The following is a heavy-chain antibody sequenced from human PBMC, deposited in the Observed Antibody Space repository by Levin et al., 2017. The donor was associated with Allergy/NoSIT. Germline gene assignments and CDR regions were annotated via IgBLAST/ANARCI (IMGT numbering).Heavy chain of an antibody. CDR1: GFTFSSYA. J-gene: IGHJ4*02. CDR3: AKDQYDYGDFDY. D-gene: IGHD4-17*01. V-gene: IGHV3-23*01. CDR2: ISGSGGST. Sequence: GESLKISCAASGFTFSSYAMSWVRQAPGKGLEWVSAISGSGGSTYYADSVKGRFTISRDNSKNTLYLQMNSLRAEDTAVYYCAKDQYDYGDFDYWGQGTLVTVSS.